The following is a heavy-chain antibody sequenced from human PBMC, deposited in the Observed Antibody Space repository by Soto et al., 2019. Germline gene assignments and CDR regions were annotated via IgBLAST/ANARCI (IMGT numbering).Heavy chain of an antibody. J-gene: IGHJ3*02. CDR3: ARRPSWLRGPRENKIAFDI. CDR1: GGSISSSSYY. D-gene: IGHD5-12*01. CDR2: IYYSGST. V-gene: IGHV4-39*01. Sequence: SETLSLTCTVSGGSISSSSYYWGWIRQPPGKGLEWIGSIYYSGSTYYNPSLKSRVTISVDTSKNQFSLKLSSVTAADTAVYYCARRPSWLRGPRENKIAFDIWGQGTMVTVSS.